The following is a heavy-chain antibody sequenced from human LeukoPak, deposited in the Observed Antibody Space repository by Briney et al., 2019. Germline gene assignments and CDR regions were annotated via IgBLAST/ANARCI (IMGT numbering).Heavy chain of an antibody. D-gene: IGHD4-17*01. CDR2: IIPILGIA. Sequence: SVKVSCKASGGTFSSYAISWVRQAPGQGLEWMGGIIPILGIANYAQKFQGRVTITTDKSTSTAYMELSSLRSEDTAVYYCARGGDYGDYYLAYWAQGPLVPVSS. CDR3: ARGGDYGDYYLAY. CDR1: GGTFSSYA. V-gene: IGHV1-69*10. J-gene: IGHJ4*02.